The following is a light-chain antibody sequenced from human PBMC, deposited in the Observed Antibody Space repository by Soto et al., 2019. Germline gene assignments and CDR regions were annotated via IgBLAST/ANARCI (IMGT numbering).Light chain of an antibody. CDR3: QQYGDSLT. J-gene: IGKJ4*01. CDR1: QSFGSAY. CDR2: GAS. V-gene: IGKV3-20*01. Sequence: EIVLTQSPGALSLSPGERATLSCRASQSFGSAYLAWYQQKPGQAPRLLIYGASNRATDIPDRFSGSGSGTDFTLTISRLEHEDFAVYYCQQYGDSLTFGGGTKVEIK.